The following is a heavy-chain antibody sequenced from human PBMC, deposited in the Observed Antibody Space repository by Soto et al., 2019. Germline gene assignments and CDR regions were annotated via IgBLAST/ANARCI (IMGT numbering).Heavy chain of an antibody. J-gene: IGHJ4*02. V-gene: IGHV4-59*01. Sequence: SETLSLTCTVSGGSISSYYWSWIRQPPGKGLEWIGYIYYSGSTNYNPSLKSRVTISVGTSKNQFSLKLSSVTAADTAVYCCARADLLAGYHSVYFDYWGQGTLVTVSS. D-gene: IGHD2-15*01. CDR3: ARADLLAGYHSVYFDY. CDR2: IYYSGST. CDR1: GGSISSYY.